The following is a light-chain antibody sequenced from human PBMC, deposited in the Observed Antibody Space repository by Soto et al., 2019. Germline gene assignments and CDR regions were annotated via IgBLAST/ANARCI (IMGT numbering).Light chain of an antibody. CDR2: DAS. V-gene: IGKV3-11*01. CDR3: QQRSNWPT. J-gene: IGKJ1*01. Sequence: EIVLTQSPATLSLSPGERATLSCRASQSVSSYLASYQQKPGQAPRLLIYDASNRATGIPARFSGSGSGTDFTLTISSLEPEDFAVYYCQQRSNWPTFGQGTKVEIK. CDR1: QSVSSY.